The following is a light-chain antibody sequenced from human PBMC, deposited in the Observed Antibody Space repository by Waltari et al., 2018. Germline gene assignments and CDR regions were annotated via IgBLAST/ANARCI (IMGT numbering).Light chain of an antibody. V-gene: IGKV3-20*01. CDR1: QSVGRS. CDR2: GAS. Sequence: EIVLTQSPGTLSLSPGERATLPWRASQSVGRSLAWYQQKPGQAPRLLIYGASSRATGVPDRFSGSGSGTDFSVTISRLEPEDFAVYYCQHYVRLPVTFGQGTKAEIK. CDR3: QHYVRLPVT. J-gene: IGKJ1*01.